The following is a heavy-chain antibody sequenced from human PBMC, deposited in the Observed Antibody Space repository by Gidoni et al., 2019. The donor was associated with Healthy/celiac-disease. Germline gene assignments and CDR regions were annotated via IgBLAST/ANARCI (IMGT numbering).Heavy chain of an antibody. CDR3: ARGRPNSSSWTNLYYFDY. D-gene: IGHD6-13*01. Sequence: QVQLQQWGAGLLTPSETLSLTCAVHGGSFSGHYWSWIRRPPGKGLEWIGEINHSGSTNYNPSVKSRVTISVDTSKNQFSLKLGSVTAADTAVYYCARGRPNSSSWTNLYYFDYWGQGTLVTVSS. V-gene: IGHV4-34*01. CDR2: INHSGST. J-gene: IGHJ4*02. CDR1: GGSFSGHY.